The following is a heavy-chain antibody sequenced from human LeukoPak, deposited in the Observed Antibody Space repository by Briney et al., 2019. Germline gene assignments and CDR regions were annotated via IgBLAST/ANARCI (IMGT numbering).Heavy chain of an antibody. V-gene: IGHV1-2*06. D-gene: IGHD1-26*01. Sequence: ASVKASCKASEYIFTGYYMHWVRQAPGQGLEWMGRINPNNGATNYAQKFQGRVTITGDTSISTAYMELSSLRSDDTAVYYCTRESGSYHGNDYWGQGTLVTVSS. J-gene: IGHJ4*02. CDR3: TRESGSYHGNDY. CDR1: EYIFTGYY. CDR2: INPNNGAT.